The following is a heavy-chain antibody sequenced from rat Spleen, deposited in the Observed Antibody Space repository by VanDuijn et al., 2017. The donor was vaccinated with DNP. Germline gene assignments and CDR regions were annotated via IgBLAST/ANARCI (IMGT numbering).Heavy chain of an antibody. V-gene: IGHV5-25*01. J-gene: IGHJ2*01. CDR1: GFTFSNSD. Sequence: EVQLVESGGGLVQPGRSMKLSCAASGFTFSNSDMSWVRQAPTKGLEWVASISTSGSFTYYRDSVKGRFTISRDNAKSTLYLQMDSLRSEDTATYYCATQWGSTGDYWGQGVMVTVSS. D-gene: IGHD1-1*01. CDR3: ATQWGSTGDY. CDR2: ISTSGSFT.